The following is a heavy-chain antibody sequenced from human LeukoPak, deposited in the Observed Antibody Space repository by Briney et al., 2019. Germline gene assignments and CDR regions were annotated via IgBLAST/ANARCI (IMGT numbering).Heavy chain of an antibody. J-gene: IGHJ4*02. CDR3: AREDRYSYHF. V-gene: IGHV1-2*02. CDR2: INPNSGGT. D-gene: IGHD5-18*01. CDR1: GSTFTDSY. Sequence: GASVKASCKASGSTFTDSYMHWVRQAPGQGREGMGWINPNSGGTNYAQKFQGRVSFTRATPTTTAYMELTSLRSGEPPVYNCAREDRYSYHFWGQGTLVTVSS.